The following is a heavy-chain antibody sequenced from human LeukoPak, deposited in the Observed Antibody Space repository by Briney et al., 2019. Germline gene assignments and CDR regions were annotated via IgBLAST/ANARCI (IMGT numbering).Heavy chain of an antibody. CDR1: GFSFSGYA. V-gene: IGHV3-23*01. CDR2: ISGSGAST. J-gene: IGHJ4*02. CDR3: AKGSRGYTNYYFDY. Sequence: GGSLRLSCASSGFSFSGYAMIWVRQAPGKGLELVSTISGSGASTFYADSVRGRFITSKDIPSNIVYLQMNSLRAEDTAVYYCAKGSRGYTNYYFDYWGQGTLVTVST. D-gene: IGHD2-2*02.